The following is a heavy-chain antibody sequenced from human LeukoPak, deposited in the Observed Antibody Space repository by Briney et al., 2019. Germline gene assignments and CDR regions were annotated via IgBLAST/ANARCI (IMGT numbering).Heavy chain of an antibody. J-gene: IGHJ3*01. D-gene: IGHD2-15*01. Sequence: GGSLRLSCAAPGFSFSDYYMIWLHQAPGKGLEWLSSINGSADRILYADSVKGRFTISRDNAKNSLFLQMDSLRAEDTAVYFCARDRDVRVVHAHYDAYDVWGQGTVVTVSS. V-gene: IGHV3-11*01. CDR3: ARDRDVRVVHAHYDAYDV. CDR1: GFSFSDYY. CDR2: INGSADRI.